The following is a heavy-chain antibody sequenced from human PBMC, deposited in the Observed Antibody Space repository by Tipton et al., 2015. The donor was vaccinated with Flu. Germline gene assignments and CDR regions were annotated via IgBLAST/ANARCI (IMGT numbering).Heavy chain of an antibody. V-gene: IGHV3-9*01. D-gene: IGHD1-26*01. Sequence: SLRLSCAASGFTFDDYAMHWVRQAPGKGLEWVSGISWNSGSIGYADSVKGRFTISRDNAKNSLYLQMNSLRAEDTALYYCAKDLVSGTYLGYYYSGMDVWGQGTTVPVSS. J-gene: IGHJ6*02. CDR3: AKDLVSGTYLGYYYSGMDV. CDR2: ISWNSGSI. CDR1: GFTFDDYA.